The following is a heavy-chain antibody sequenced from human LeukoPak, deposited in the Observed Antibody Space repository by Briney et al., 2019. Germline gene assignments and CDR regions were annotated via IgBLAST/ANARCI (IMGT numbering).Heavy chain of an antibody. CDR1: GFTDNTNH. CDR3: ASKGGN. Sequence: PGGSLRLSCAASGFTDNTNHMSWVRQAPGKGLEWVSIINNGDTTYYADSVKGRFTISSDNTRNSLYLQMTSLRADDTAVYYCASKGGNWGQGTLVTVSS. V-gene: IGHV3-66*01. CDR2: INNGDTT. D-gene: IGHD2-15*01. J-gene: IGHJ4*02.